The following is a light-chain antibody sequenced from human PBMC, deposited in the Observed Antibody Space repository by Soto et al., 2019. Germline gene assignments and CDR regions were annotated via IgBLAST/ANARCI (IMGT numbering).Light chain of an antibody. CDR1: QSVSTY. CDR2: DTS. CDR3: QQRSNWPWT. Sequence: EIVLTQSPATLSLSPGERATLSCRASQSVSTYLAWYQQKPGQAPRVLIYDTSNRATGIPARFSGSGSGTDFTLTISSLEPEDFAVYYCQQRSNWPWTFGQGTKVDI. V-gene: IGKV3-11*01. J-gene: IGKJ1*01.